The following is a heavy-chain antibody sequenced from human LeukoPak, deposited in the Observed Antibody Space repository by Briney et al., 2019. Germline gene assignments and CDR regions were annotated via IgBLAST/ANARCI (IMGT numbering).Heavy chain of an antibody. CDR1: GFTFSSYG. Sequence: GGTLRLSCAASGFTFSSYGMSWVRQAPGKGLEWVSAISGSGGSTYYADSVKGRFTISRDNSKNTLYLQMNSLRAEDTAVYYCARASALVPAAMGPGDYWGQGTLVTVSS. J-gene: IGHJ4*02. CDR2: ISGSGGST. CDR3: ARASALVPAAMGPGDY. V-gene: IGHV3-23*01. D-gene: IGHD2-2*01.